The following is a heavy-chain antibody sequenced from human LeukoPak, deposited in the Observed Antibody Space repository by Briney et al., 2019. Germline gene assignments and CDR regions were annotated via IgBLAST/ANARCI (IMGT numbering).Heavy chain of an antibody. CDR2: ISYDGSNK. J-gene: IGHJ3*02. CDR3: AKDAFDI. V-gene: IGHV3-30*18. CDR1: GFTFSSYG. Sequence: RTGGSLRLSCAASGFTFSSYGMHWVRQAPGKGLEWVAVISYDGSNKYYADSVKGRFTISRDNSKNTLYLQMNSLRAEDTAVYYCAKDAFDIWGQGTMVTVSS.